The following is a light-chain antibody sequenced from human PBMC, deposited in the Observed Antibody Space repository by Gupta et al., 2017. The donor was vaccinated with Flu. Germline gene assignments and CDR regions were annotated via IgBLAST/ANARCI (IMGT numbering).Light chain of an antibody. CDR1: EGLVFVDGYTY. CDR3: MHDVRWPWT. J-gene: IGKJ1*01. V-gene: IGKV2-30*01. CDR2: KVS. Sequence: DVVLTQSPLSLPVTLEQTASISCKSSEGLVFVDGYTYLHWVHQRPGQSPRRLIYKVSNRDYGVPDRFSGSGSGTEFTLKISRVEADDVGTYYCMHDVRWPWTFGQGTKVEI.